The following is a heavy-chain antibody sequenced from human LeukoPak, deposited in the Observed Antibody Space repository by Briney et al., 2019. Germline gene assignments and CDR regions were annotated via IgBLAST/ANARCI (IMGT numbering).Heavy chain of an antibody. V-gene: IGHV4-39*07. J-gene: IGHJ4*02. CDR1: GGSISSSSYY. CDR3: ARVPPTSPYVWGRSFVY. Sequence: SETLSLTCTVSGGSISSSSYYWGWIRQPPGKGLEWIGSIYYSGSTNYNPSLKSRVTISVDTSKNQFSLKLSSVTAADTAVYYCARVPPTSPYVWGRSFVYWGQGTLVTVSS. CDR2: IYYSGST. D-gene: IGHD3-16*01.